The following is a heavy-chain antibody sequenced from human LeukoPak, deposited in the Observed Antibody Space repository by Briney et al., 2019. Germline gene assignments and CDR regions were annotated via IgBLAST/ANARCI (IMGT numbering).Heavy chain of an antibody. CDR2: IYYSGST. Sequence: PSETLSLTCTVSGGSISSYYWSWIRQPPGKGLEWMGYIYYSGSTNYNPSLKSRVTISIDTSKNQFSLKLSSVTAADTAVYYCAREGCSSTSCYLTDAFDIWGQGTMVTVSS. V-gene: IGHV4-59*01. CDR3: AREGCSSTSCYLTDAFDI. CDR1: GGSISSYY. D-gene: IGHD2-2*01. J-gene: IGHJ3*02.